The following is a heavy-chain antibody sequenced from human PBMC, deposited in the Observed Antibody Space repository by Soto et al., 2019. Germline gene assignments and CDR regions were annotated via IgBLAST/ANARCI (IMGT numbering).Heavy chain of an antibody. J-gene: IGHJ3*01. Sequence: GESLKISCKGSGYSFAGYWIGCVRQIPGKGLDWMGVIYPGDSDTRYSPSFHGQVTISADKSISTAYLQWSSLKASDTAMYFCARLPGVRGVFDGFNVWGQGTMVTVSS. V-gene: IGHV5-51*01. CDR3: ARLPGVRGVFDGFNV. CDR2: IYPGDSDT. CDR1: GYSFAGYW. D-gene: IGHD3-10*01.